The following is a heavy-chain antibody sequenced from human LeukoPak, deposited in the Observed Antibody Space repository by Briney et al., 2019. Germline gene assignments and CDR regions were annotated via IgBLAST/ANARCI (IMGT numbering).Heavy chain of an antibody. D-gene: IGHD3-9*01. J-gene: IGHJ3*02. CDR1: GYSFTSYW. Sequence: GESLKISCKGSGYSFTSYWIGWVRQMPGKGLEWMGIIYPGDSDTRYSPSFQGQVTISADKSISTAYLQWSSLKASDTAMYYCARHRVDILTGYVAFDIWGQGTMVTVSS. V-gene: IGHV5-51*01. CDR2: IYPGDSDT. CDR3: ARHRVDILTGYVAFDI.